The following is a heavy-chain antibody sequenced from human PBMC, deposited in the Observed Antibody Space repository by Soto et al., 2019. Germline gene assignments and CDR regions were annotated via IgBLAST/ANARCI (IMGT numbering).Heavy chain of an antibody. CDR3: ARGGMGEWELLSWFDP. Sequence: QVQLVQSGAEVRKPGSSVKVSCKASGGTFSRHAISWVRQAPGQGLEWMGGMNPNSGNTGYAQKFQGRVTMTRNTSISTAYMELSSLRSEDTAVYYCARGGMGEWELLSWFDPWGQGTLVTVSS. V-gene: IGHV1-8*01. CDR1: GGTFSRHA. J-gene: IGHJ5*02. CDR2: MNPNSGNT. D-gene: IGHD1-26*01.